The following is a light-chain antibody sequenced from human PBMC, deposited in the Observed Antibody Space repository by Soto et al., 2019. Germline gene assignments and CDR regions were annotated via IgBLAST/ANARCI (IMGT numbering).Light chain of an antibody. Sequence: EIVMTQYPATLSVSPGERATLSCSGSQNIRSNLAWYQQKPGPTPTLXAADXSTRARNSPARLNGSGSGTEFTLAISSLQSEDFAVYYCHQYNTWTRTFGGGTKVDIK. CDR2: DXS. CDR3: HQYNTWTRT. V-gene: IGKV3-15*01. J-gene: IGKJ4*01. CDR1: QNIRSN.